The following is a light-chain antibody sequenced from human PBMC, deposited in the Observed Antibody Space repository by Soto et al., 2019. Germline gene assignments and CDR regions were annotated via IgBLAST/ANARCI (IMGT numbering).Light chain of an antibody. Sequence: QSVLTQPPSASGTPGQRVTVSCSGSSSNIGRHGVNWYQQLPGAAPKLLIYSYNQRPSGVPDRFSGSTSGTSVSLTINGLQSEDEADYYCATWDDSLNGVVFGGGTKVTV. V-gene: IGLV1-44*01. CDR2: SYN. J-gene: IGLJ3*02. CDR3: ATWDDSLNGVV. CDR1: SSNIGRHG.